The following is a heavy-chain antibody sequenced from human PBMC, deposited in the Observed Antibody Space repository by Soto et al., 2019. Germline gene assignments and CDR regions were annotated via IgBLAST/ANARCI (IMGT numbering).Heavy chain of an antibody. CDR2: IKQDGSEK. Sequence: GGALRLSCAAPGFTFSRYWMSWVRQAPGKGLEWVANIKQDGSEKHYVDSVKGRFTISRDNAKNSLYLQMNGLRVEDTGVYYCARDGGVVTTYYYGMDVWGQGTTVTVSS. CDR3: ARDGGVVTTYYYGMDV. D-gene: IGHD3-16*01. V-gene: IGHV3-7*01. CDR1: GFTFSRYW. J-gene: IGHJ6*02.